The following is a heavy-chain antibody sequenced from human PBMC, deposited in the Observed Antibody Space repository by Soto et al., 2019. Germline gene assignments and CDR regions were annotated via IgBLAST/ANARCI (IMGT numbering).Heavy chain of an antibody. CDR3: ARDQEVTIFGVVRHPFDI. CDR1: GYTFTGYY. CDR2: INPNSGGT. D-gene: IGHD3-3*01. Sequence: ASVKVSCKASGYTFTGYYMHWVRQAPGQGLEWMGWINPNSGGTNYAQKFQGWVTMTRDTSISTAYMELSRLRSDDTAVYYCARDQEVTIFGVVRHPFDIWGQGTMVTVSS. J-gene: IGHJ3*02. V-gene: IGHV1-2*04.